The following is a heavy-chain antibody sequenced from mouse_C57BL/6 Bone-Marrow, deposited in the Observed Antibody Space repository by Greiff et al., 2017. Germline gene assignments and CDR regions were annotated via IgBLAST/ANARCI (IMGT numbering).Heavy chain of an antibody. Sequence: EVKLVESGGGLVKPGGSLKLSCAASGFTFSSYAMSWVRQTPEKRLEWVATISDGGSYTYYPDNVKGRFTISRDNAKNNLYLQMSQLKSEDTAMYYCARRATMVTYWYFDVWGTGTTVTVSS. J-gene: IGHJ1*03. CDR2: ISDGGSYT. D-gene: IGHD2-2*01. CDR1: GFTFSSYA. V-gene: IGHV5-4*03. CDR3: ARRATMVTYWYFDV.